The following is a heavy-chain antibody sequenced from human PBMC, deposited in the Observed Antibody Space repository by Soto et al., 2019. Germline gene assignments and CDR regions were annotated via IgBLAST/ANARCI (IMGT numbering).Heavy chain of an antibody. V-gene: IGHV3-23*01. CDR2: IGDSSDNT. D-gene: IGHD7-27*01. J-gene: IGHJ4*02. Sequence: GGSLRLSCAASGFTFSTYDMSWVRQAPGKGLEWVSTIGDSSDNTFYADSVRGRFTISRDNSKNTLYLQMNSLRAEDTAMYYCAKDLTGDSCQGHLCDYWGQGVLVTVSS. CDR1: GFTFSTYD. CDR3: AKDLTGDSCQGHLCDY.